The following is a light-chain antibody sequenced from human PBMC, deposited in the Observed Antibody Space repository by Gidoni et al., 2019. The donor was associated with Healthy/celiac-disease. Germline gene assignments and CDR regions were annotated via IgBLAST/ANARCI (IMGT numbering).Light chain of an antibody. CDR1: QSISSY. Sequence: DIQMTQPPSSLSASVGDRVTITCRASQSISSYLNWYQQKPGKAPKLLIYAASSLQSGVPSRFSGSGSGTDFTLTISSLQPEDFATYYCQQSYRTPFTFGQGTRLGIK. CDR2: AAS. CDR3: QQSYRTPFT. V-gene: IGKV1-39*01. J-gene: IGKJ5*01.